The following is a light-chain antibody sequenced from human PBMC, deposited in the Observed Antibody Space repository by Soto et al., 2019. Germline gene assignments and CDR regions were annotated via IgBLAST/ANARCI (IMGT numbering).Light chain of an antibody. J-gene: IGKJ4*01. CDR2: NAS. V-gene: IGKV3-11*01. Sequence: EIVLTQSPATMSLSPGERATLSCRASQTVGGYLAWYQQKGGQAPRLLIYNASNWATGIPARFSGSGSGTDFTLTISSLEPEDFAFYYCQQRANWPLTFGGGTKVDI. CDR1: QTVGGY. CDR3: QQRANWPLT.